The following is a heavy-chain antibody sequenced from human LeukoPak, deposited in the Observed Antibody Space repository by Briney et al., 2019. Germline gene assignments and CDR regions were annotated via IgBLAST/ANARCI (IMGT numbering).Heavy chain of an antibody. CDR2: IYYGGST. D-gene: IGHD2-15*01. CDR1: GGSISSSSYY. J-gene: IGHJ4*02. CDR3: VRVGYYCSGGSCYYFDY. V-gene: IGHV4-39*07. Sequence: SETLSLTCTVSGGSISSSSYYWGWIRQPPGKGLEWIGSIYYGGSTYYNTSLKSRVTISVDTSKNQFSLKLSSVTAADTAVYYCVRVGYYCSGGSCYYFDYWGQGTLVTVSS.